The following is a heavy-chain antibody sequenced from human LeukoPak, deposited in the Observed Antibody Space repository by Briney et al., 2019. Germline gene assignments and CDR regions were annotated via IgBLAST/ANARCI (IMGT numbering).Heavy chain of an antibody. J-gene: IGHJ4*02. CDR2: ITSGGTTI. CDR1: GGSIGRSSYY. V-gene: IGHV3-48*01. CDR3: ARDHGSGWYSYLDD. D-gene: IGHD6-19*01. Sequence: PSETLSLTCTVSGGSIGRSSYYWGWVRQAPGKGLEWVSYITSGGTTIYYADSVKRRFTISRDNAKNSLYLQMNSLRAEDTAVYYCARDHGSGWYSYLDDWGQGTLVTVSS.